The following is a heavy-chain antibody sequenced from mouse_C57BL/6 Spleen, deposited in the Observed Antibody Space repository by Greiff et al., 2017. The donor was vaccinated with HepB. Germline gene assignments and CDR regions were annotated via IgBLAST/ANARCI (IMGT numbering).Heavy chain of an antibody. CDR3: ARSYGSRYYYAMDY. Sequence: QVQLQQPGAGLVRPGSSVKLSCKASGYTFTSYWMHWVKQRPIQGLEWIGNIDPSDSETHYNQKFKDKATLTVDKSSSTAYMQLSSLTSEDSAVYYCARSYGSRYYYAMDYWGQGTSVTVSS. J-gene: IGHJ4*01. D-gene: IGHD1-1*01. V-gene: IGHV1-52*01. CDR1: GYTFTSYW. CDR2: IDPSDSET.